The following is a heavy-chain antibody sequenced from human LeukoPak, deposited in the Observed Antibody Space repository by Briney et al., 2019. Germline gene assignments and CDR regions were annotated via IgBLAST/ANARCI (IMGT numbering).Heavy chain of an antibody. CDR2: INVSDGNT. V-gene: IGHV3-23*01. CDR1: AFTFINYA. CDR3: AKHSLRHYHYNYMDV. D-gene: IGHD1-26*01. Sequence: PGGSLRHSCAPSAFTFINYALTWVRPTPRKGHEWVSSINVSDGNTKYAESVKGRFPISRDNSKNPLYRQMNSLRAEDTAIYFCAKHSLRHYHYNYMDVWGTGATVTVFS. J-gene: IGHJ6*03.